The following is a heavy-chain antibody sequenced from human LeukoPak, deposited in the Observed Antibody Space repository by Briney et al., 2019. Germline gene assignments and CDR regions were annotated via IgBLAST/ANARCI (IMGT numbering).Heavy chain of an antibody. J-gene: IGHJ5*02. D-gene: IGHD2-2*01. CDR1: GYTFTGYY. V-gene: IGHV1-2*02. Sequence: ASVKVSCKASGYTFTGYYMHWVRQAPGQGLEWMGWINPNSGGTNYAQKFQGRVTMTRDTSISTAYMELSRLRSDDTAVYYCARGRDIVVVPAARFDPWGQGTLVTVSP. CDR3: ARGRDIVVVPAARFDP. CDR2: INPNSGGT.